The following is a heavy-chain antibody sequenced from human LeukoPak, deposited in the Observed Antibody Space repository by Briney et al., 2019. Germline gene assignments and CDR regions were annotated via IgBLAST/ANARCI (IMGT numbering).Heavy chain of an antibody. D-gene: IGHD6-6*01. CDR2: INPNSGGT. Sequence: ASVKVSCKASGYTFTGYYMHWVRQAPGQGLEWMGWINPNSGGTNYAQKFQGRVTMTRDTSISTAYMELIRLTSDDTAVYYCARQSIAGRDFDYWGQGTLVTVFS. CDR3: ARQSIAGRDFDY. J-gene: IGHJ4*02. CDR1: GYTFTGYY. V-gene: IGHV1-2*02.